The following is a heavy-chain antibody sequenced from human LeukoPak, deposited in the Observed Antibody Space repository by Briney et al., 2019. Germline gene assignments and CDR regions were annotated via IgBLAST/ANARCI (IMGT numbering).Heavy chain of an antibody. CDR1: GFTFSSYW. V-gene: IGHV3-7*01. CDR3: ARDRSEYYYASGSSDY. J-gene: IGHJ4*02. D-gene: IGHD3-10*01. CDR2: IKQDGSEK. Sequence: GGSLRLSCAASGFTFSSYWMSWVRQAPGKGLEWVANIKQDGSEKYYVDSVKGRFTISRDNAKNSLYLQMNSLRDGDTAVYYCARDRSEYYYASGSSDYWGQGTLVTVSS.